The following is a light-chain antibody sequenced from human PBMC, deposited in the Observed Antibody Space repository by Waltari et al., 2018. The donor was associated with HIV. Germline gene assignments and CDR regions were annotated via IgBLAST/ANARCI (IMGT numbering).Light chain of an antibody. J-gene: IGLJ3*02. V-gene: IGLV1-51*01. CDR2: DND. CDR3: GTWDRSLGGGV. Sequence: QSVLTQPPSVSAAPGQKVAISCSVRSSNIWTDHVSWYQHVPGSAPKLLIYDNDKRPSGTPDRFSGSKSGTSATLDITGLQTGDGADYYCGTWDRSLGGGVFGGGTKLTVL. CDR1: SSNIWTDH.